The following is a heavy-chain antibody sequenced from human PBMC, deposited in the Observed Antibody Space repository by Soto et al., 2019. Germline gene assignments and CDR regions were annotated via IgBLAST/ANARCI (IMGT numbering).Heavy chain of an antibody. Sequence: QVQLVQSGAEVKKPGSSVKVSCKASGGTFSSYAISWVRQAPGQGLEWMGGIIPIFGTANYAQKFQGRVAITADKSTSTAYMELSRLRSEDTAVYYCAREKRGSSPTPCFDYWGQGTLVTVSS. D-gene: IGHD2-15*01. CDR3: AREKRGSSPTPCFDY. V-gene: IGHV1-69*06. CDR1: GGTFSSYA. J-gene: IGHJ4*02. CDR2: IIPIFGTA.